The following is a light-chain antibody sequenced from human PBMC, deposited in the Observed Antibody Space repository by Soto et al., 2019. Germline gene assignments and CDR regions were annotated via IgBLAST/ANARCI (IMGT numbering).Light chain of an antibody. CDR3: SSYTSSNTQV. Sequence: SVLTQPASVSGSPGQSITIPCTGTSSDVGGYNYVSWYQQHPGKAPKLMIYEVTNRPSGVSNRFSGSQSGNTASLTISGLQSEDEAEYYCSSYTSSNTQVFGTGTKVTVL. V-gene: IGLV2-14*01. CDR1: SSDVGGYNY. J-gene: IGLJ1*01. CDR2: EVT.